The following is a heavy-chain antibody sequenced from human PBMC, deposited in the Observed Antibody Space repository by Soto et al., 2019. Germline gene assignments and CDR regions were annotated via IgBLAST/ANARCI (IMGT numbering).Heavy chain of an antibody. CDR2: VYPDDSDT. V-gene: IGHV5-51*01. D-gene: IGHD2-2*01. CDR3: ARGGRGTRAYHHNMDV. J-gene: IGHJ6*02. Sequence: RESLKISCQASGYNFFNYWIGWVRQVPGKGLEWMGIVYPDDSDTRYSPSFQGQVIISADKSINAAYLQWNSLKASDSAIYYCARGGRGTRAYHHNMDVWGQGTTVTVSS. CDR1: GYNFFNYW.